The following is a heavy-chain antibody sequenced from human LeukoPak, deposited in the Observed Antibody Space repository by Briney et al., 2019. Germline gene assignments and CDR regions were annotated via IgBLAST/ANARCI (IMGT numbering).Heavy chain of an antibody. CDR1: GFTFDDYA. Sequence: GGSQSLFCAASGFTFDDYAMQWVRQAPGEGLEWVSCISWSSGSICYAASVRGRFTISRDNAKNSLYLQMNSLRAEDTALYYCAKDKDYDSSGNWFDPWGQGTLVTVFS. D-gene: IGHD3-22*01. CDR3: AKDKDYDSSGNWFDP. V-gene: IGHV3-9*01. CDR2: ISWSSGSI. J-gene: IGHJ5*02.